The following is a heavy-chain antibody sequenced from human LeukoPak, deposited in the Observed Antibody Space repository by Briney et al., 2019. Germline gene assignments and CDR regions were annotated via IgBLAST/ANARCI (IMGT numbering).Heavy chain of an antibody. D-gene: IGHD4-17*01. Sequence: GRSLRLSCAASGFTFSSYGMHWVRQAPGKGLEWVAVIWYDGSNKYYADSVKGRFTISRDNSKNTLYLQMNSLRAEDTAVYYCARDLTVTTSGNWFDPWGQGTLVTVSS. CDR2: IWYDGSNK. CDR1: GFTFSSYG. V-gene: IGHV3-33*01. J-gene: IGHJ5*02. CDR3: ARDLTVTTSGNWFDP.